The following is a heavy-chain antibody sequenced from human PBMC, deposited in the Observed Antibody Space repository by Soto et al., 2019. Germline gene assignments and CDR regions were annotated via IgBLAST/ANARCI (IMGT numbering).Heavy chain of an antibody. CDR1: GYTFTRYG. CDR3: ARGFVDSSGYFYY. D-gene: IGHD3-22*01. J-gene: IGHJ4*02. CDR2: INGGNGNT. Sequence: ASVKVSCKASGYTFTRYGISWVRQAPGQGLEWMGWINGGNGNTKYAQKFQGRVTMTRDTSASTAYMELSSLRSEDTAVYYCARGFVDSSGYFYYWGQGTLVTVSS. V-gene: IGHV1-3*01.